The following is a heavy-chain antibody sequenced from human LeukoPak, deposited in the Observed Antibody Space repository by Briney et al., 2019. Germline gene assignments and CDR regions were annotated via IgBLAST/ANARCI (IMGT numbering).Heavy chain of an antibody. CDR2: ISSSASTV. V-gene: IGHV3-48*03. D-gene: IGHD2-21*01. CDR3: ARPHGDNGYHSPIDY. J-gene: IGHJ4*02. Sequence: GGSLRLSCAASGFTFSSYEMNWVRQAPGKGLEWVSYISSSASTVYYVDSVKGRFTISRDNAENSLYLQMNSLRAEDTAVYYCARPHGDNGYHSPIDYWGQGTLVTVSS. CDR1: GFTFSSYE.